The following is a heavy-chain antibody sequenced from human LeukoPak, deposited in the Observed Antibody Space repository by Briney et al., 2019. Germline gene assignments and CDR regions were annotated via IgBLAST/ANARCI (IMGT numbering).Heavy chain of an antibody. Sequence: SETLSLTCAVYSGSFSGYYWSWIRQPPGKGLEWIGEINHSGSTNYNPSLKSRVTISVDTSKNQFSLKLSSVTAADTAVYYCARVSRSTPPGSYGMDVWGQGTTVTVSS. J-gene: IGHJ6*02. CDR3: ARVSRSTPPGSYGMDV. V-gene: IGHV4-34*01. D-gene: IGHD2-15*01. CDR2: INHSGST. CDR1: SGSFSGYY.